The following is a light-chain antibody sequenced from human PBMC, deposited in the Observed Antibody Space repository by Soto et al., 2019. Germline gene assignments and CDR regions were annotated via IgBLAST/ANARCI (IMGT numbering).Light chain of an antibody. CDR2: SNN. V-gene: IGLV1-44*01. CDR1: SSNIGSNT. Sequence: QSVLTQPHSASGTPGQRVTFSCSGSSSNIGSNTVNWYQQLPGTAPKLLIYSNNQRPSGVPDRFSGSKSGTSASLAISGLQSEDEADYYCAAWDDSLNGLYVFGTGTKVTVL. CDR3: AAWDDSLNGLYV. J-gene: IGLJ1*01.